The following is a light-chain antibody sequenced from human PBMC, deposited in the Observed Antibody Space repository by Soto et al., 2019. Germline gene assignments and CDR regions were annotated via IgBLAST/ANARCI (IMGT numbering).Light chain of an antibody. Sequence: EIVLTQSPATLSLSPGERATLSCRASQSVSSSLAWYQQKAGQAPRLLISDVFNRAIGVPARFSGSGFGTDFTLTISSLEAEDFAVYYCQQRSIWPNTFGQGTKLEIK. CDR1: QSVSSS. CDR3: QQRSIWPNT. V-gene: IGKV3-11*01. CDR2: DVF. J-gene: IGKJ2*01.